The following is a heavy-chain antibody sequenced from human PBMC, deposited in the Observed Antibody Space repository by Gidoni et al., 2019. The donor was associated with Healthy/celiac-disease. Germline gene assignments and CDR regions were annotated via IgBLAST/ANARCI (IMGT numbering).Heavy chain of an antibody. CDR1: GYSFTSYL. V-gene: IGHV5-51*01. CDR2: IYPGDSEI. CDR3: ARRGGVYYYDSSGYYYDY. J-gene: IGHJ4*02. Sequence: ELQLLQSGAEVTNPGESLQISCEASGYSFTSYLIGRGRQRPGKGLDWMGIIYPGDSEIRYSPSVQGKVTISADKSISTAYLQWSSLKASDTAMYDCARRGGVYYYDSSGYYYDYWGQGTLVTVSS. D-gene: IGHD3-22*01.